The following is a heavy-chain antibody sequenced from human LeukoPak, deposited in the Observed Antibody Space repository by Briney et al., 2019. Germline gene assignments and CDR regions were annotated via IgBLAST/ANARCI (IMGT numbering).Heavy chain of an antibody. D-gene: IGHD6-6*01. CDR1: GYTFTGYY. Sequence: GASVTVSFKSSGYTFTGYYMHWGRQAPGQGLEWMGRINPNSGGTNYAQKFQGRVTMTRDTSISTAYMERSRLRSDDTAVYYCARDRLAARRFGYYYYMDVWGKGTTVTVSS. CDR3: ARDRLAARRFGYYYYMDV. J-gene: IGHJ6*03. CDR2: INPNSGGT. V-gene: IGHV1-2*06.